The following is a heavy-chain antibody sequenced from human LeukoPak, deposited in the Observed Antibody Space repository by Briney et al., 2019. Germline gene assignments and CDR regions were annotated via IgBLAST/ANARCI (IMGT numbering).Heavy chain of an antibody. V-gene: IGHV1-18*01. CDR1: GYTFSAYG. Sequence: ASVKVSCKASGYTFSAYGISWVRQTPGQGLEWMGWISVYNGNTNYAQKVQGRAALTTDTSTSTAYMELRSLRSDDTAVYFCARDSHIAEVAYYFDYWGQGTLVTVSS. J-gene: IGHJ4*02. D-gene: IGHD6-13*01. CDR3: ARDSHIAEVAYYFDY. CDR2: ISVYNGNT.